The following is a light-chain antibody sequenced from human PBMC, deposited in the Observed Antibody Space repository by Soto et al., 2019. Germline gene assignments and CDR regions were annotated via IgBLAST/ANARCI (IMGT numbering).Light chain of an antibody. CDR3: QQTSSFPLP. V-gene: IGKV1-12*01. CDR1: QGITSW. Sequence: DLQMTQSPSSVSASVGDRVTITCRASQGITSWLACYQQKPGRAPKLLIYAASSLQSGVPSRFSGSGSGRDFTLTISSLQPEDFATYFCQQTSSFPLPFGGGTKVEIK. CDR2: AAS. J-gene: IGKJ4*01.